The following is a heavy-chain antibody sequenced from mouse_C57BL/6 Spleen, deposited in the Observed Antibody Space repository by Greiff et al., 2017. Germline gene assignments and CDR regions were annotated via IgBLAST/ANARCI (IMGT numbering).Heavy chain of an antibody. J-gene: IGHJ3*01. V-gene: IGHV5-17*01. CDR2: ISSGSSTI. CDR3: AREGDYGPFAY. D-gene: IGHD2-4*01. CDR1: GFTFSDYG. Sequence: EVQLKESGGGLVKPGGSLKLSCAASGFTFSDYGMHWVRQAPEKGLEWVAYISSGSSTIYYADTVKGRFTISRDNAKNTLFLQMTSLRSEDTAMYYCAREGDYGPFAYWGQGTLVTVSA.